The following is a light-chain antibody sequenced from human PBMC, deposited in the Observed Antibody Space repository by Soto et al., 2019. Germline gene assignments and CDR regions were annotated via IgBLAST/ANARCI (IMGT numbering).Light chain of an antibody. Sequence: QSVLTQPRSVSGSPGQSVTISCTGTSSDVGGYNYVSWYQQHPGKAPKLMIYDVSKRPSGVPDRFSGSKSGNTASLTISGLQAEDEADYYCCSYAGSYTFPFGTGTKVTVL. CDR2: DVS. CDR1: SSDVGGYNY. V-gene: IGLV2-11*01. J-gene: IGLJ1*01. CDR3: CSYAGSYTFP.